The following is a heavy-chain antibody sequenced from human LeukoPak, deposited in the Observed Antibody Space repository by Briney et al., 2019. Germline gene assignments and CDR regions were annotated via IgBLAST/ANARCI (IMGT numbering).Heavy chain of an antibody. Sequence: GGALRLSCAASGFTFSSYTMNWVRQAPGKGLEWVSSISSGSTYIYYVDPVKGRFTISRDNAKNSLYLQMNSLRAEDTAVYYCAREGADAFDIWGQGTMVSVSS. J-gene: IGHJ3*02. V-gene: IGHV3-21*01. CDR2: ISSGSTYI. D-gene: IGHD3-16*01. CDR3: AREGADAFDI. CDR1: GFTFSSYT.